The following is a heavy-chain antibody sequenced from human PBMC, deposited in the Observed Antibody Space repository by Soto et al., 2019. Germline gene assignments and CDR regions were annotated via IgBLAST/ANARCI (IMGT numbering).Heavy chain of an antibody. CDR1: GFTVSSNY. CDR3: ARELRAGDYYYYYYMDV. V-gene: IGHV3-66*01. J-gene: IGHJ6*03. CDR2: IYSGGST. Sequence: GGSLRLSCAASGFTVSSNYMSWVRQAPGKGLEWVSVIYSGGSTYYADSVKGRFTISRDNSKNTLYLQMNSLRAEDTAVYYCARELRAGDYYYYYYMDVWGKGTTVTVSS. D-gene: IGHD6-13*01.